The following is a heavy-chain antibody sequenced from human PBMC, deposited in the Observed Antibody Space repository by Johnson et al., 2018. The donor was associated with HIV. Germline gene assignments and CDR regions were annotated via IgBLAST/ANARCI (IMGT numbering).Heavy chain of an antibody. CDR3: ARARVGYSFAGWGTDAFDI. D-gene: IGHD5-18*01. V-gene: IGHV3-53*01. J-gene: IGHJ3*02. CDR1: GFTVSSNY. CDR2: IYSGGGT. Sequence: VQLVESGGGLVQPGGSLRLSCAASGFTVSSNYMSWVRQAPGKGLEWVSVIYSGGGTYYADSVKGRFTISSDNSKNTLYLQMNSLRAEDTAVYYCARARVGYSFAGWGTDAFDIWGQGTMVTVSS.